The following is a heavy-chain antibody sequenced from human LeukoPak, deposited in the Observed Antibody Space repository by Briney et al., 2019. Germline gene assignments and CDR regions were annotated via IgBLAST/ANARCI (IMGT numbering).Heavy chain of an antibody. CDR3: AKARDFYYYDSSGYLDY. D-gene: IGHD3-22*01. CDR2: ISYDGSNK. CDR1: GFTFSSYG. J-gene: IGHJ4*02. V-gene: IGHV3-30*18. Sequence: GGSLRHSCAASGFTFSSYGMHWVRQAPGKGLEWVAVISYDGSNKYYADSVKGRFTISRDNSKNTLYLQMNSLRAEDTAVYYCAKARDFYYYDSSGYLDYWGQGTLVTVSS.